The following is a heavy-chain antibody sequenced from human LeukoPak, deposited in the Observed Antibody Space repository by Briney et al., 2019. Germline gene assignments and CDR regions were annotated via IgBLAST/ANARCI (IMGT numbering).Heavy chain of an antibody. CDR3: ASETDTADNDAFDI. CDR2: IYSAGST. V-gene: IGHV3-53*01. Sequence: PGGSLRLSCAASGFTVSSNYMSWVRQAPGKGLEWVLIIYSAGSTYYADSVKGRFTISRDNAKNSLYLQMNGLRAEDTAVYYCASETDTADNDAFDIWGLGTMVTVSS. J-gene: IGHJ3*02. CDR1: GFTVSSNY. D-gene: IGHD5-18*01.